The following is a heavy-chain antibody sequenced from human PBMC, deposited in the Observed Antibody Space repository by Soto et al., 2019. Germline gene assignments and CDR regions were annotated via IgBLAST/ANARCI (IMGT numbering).Heavy chain of an antibody. V-gene: IGHV3-33*01. CDR2: IWYDGSNK. J-gene: IGHJ4*02. CDR1: GFTFSSYG. D-gene: IGHD6-19*01. Sequence: QVQLVESGGGVVQPGRSLRLSCAASGFTFSSYGMHWVRQAPGKGLEWVAVIWYDGSNKYYADSVKGRFTISRDNSKNTLYLQMNSLRSEDTAVYYCASPGIAVAGPTHPFDYWGQGTLVTVSS. CDR3: ASPGIAVAGPTHPFDY.